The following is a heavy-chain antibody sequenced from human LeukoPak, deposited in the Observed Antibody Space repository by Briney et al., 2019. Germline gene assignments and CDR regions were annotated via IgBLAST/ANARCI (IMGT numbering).Heavy chain of an antibody. CDR3: ARGGIVVVPAADNWFDP. CDR2: IYHSGST. J-gene: IGHJ5*02. D-gene: IGHD2-2*01. Sequence: PSETLSLTCAVSGYSISSGYYWGWIRQPPGKGLEWIGSIYHSGSTYYNPSLKSRVTISVDTSKNQFSLKLSSVTAADTAVYYCARGGIVVVPAADNWFDPWGQGTLVTVSS. V-gene: IGHV4-38-2*01. CDR1: GYSISSGYY.